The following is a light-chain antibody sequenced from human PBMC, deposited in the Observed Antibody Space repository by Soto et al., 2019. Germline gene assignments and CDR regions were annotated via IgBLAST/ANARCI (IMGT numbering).Light chain of an antibody. CDR2: DVS. J-gene: IGLJ1*01. V-gene: IGLV2-8*01. CDR1: SSDVGGYNY. CDR3: CSYAGSRV. Sequence: QSALTQPTSASGSPGQSVTISCTGTSSDVGGYNYVSWYQQHPGKAPKLMIYDVSKRPSGVPDRFSGSKSGNTASLTVSGLQDEDEADYCCCSYAGSRVFGTGTKLTVL.